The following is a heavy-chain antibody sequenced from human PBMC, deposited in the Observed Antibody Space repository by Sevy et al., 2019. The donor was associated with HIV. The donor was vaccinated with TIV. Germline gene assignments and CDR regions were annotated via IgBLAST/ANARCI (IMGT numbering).Heavy chain of an antibody. V-gene: IGHV4-4*07. CDR1: GGSISSYY. CDR2: IYTSGST. CDR3: ARALYDYGDGYYFYY. J-gene: IGHJ4*02. D-gene: IGHD4-17*01. Sequence: SETLSLTCTVSGGSISSYYWSWIRQPAGKGLEWIGRIYTSGSTNYNPSLKSRVTMSVDTSKNQFSLKLSSVTAADTAVYYCARALYDYGDGYYFYYWGQGTLVTVSS.